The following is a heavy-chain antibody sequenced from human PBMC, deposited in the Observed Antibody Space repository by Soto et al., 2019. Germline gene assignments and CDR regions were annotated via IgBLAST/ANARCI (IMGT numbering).Heavy chain of an antibody. D-gene: IGHD2-2*02. V-gene: IGHV3-21*01. CDR2: ISSRSDI. CDR1: GVTLSTYS. CDR3: AREYTAWPLAYGLDV. J-gene: IGHJ6*02. Sequence: XGSLRLSFLGSGVTLSTYSINWVRQAPGKGLEWVSSISSRSDIYYADSVKGRFTISRDNAKSSLSLQMNSLRAEDTAVYYCAREYTAWPLAYGLDVWGQGTTVTVSS.